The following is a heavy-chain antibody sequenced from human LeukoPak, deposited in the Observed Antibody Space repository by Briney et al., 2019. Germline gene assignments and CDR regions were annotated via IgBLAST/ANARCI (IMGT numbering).Heavy chain of an antibody. V-gene: IGHV3-74*01. Sequence: GSLRLSCAASGFTFSSYWMHWVRQAPGKGLVWASRISSDGISTSYADSVKGRFTISRDNAKSTLYLQMNSLRAEDTAVYYCARHLPRSAMDVWGQGTTVTVSS. CDR1: GFTFSSYW. CDR2: ISSDGIST. J-gene: IGHJ6*02. CDR3: ARHLPRSAMDV. D-gene: IGHD1-26*01.